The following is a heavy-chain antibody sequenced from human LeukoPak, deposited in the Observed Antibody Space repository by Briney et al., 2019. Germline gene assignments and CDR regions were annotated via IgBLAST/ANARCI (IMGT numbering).Heavy chain of an antibody. D-gene: IGHD6-13*01. V-gene: IGHV3-23*01. Sequence: PGGSLRLSCAASGFTFSSYAMSWVRQAPGKGLEWVSAISGSGGSTYYADSVKGRFTISRDNSKNTLYLQMNSLRAEDTAVYYCAKDQREGPAAAGTYPTGGFDYWGQGTLVTVSS. CDR1: GFTFSSYA. J-gene: IGHJ4*02. CDR2: ISGSGGST. CDR3: AKDQREGPAAAGTYPTGGFDY.